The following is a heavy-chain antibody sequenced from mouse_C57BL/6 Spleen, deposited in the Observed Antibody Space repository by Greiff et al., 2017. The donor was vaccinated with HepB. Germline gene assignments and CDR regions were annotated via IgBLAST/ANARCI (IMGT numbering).Heavy chain of an antibody. D-gene: IGHD1-1*01. Sequence: QVQLQQPGAELVKPGASVKMSCKASGYTFTSYWITWVKQRPGQGLEWIGDIYPGSGSTNYNEKFKSKATLTVDKSSSTAYMQLSSLTSEDSAVYCCARGDYYGSSYAWFAYWGQGTLVTVSA. CDR2: IYPGSGST. V-gene: IGHV1-55*01. CDR3: ARGDYYGSSYAWFAY. CDR1: GYTFTSYW. J-gene: IGHJ3*01.